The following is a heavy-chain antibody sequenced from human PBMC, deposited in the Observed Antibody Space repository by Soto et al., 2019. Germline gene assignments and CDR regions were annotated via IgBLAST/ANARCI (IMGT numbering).Heavy chain of an antibody. CDR2: IYYSGST. V-gene: IGHV4-31*03. Sequence: PSLTCTVSVGSISSGGYYWSWIRQHPGKGLEWIGYIYYSGSTYHNPSLKSRVTISVDTSKNQFSLKLSAVTAADTAVYYCARVGSYCTNGACYTAGFDPWGQGTLLTVSS. CDR1: VGSISSGGYY. J-gene: IGHJ5*02. D-gene: IGHD2-8*01. CDR3: ARVGSYCTNGACYTAGFDP.